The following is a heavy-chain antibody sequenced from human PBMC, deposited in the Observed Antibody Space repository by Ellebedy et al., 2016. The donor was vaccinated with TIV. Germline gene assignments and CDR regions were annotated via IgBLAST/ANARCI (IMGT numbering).Heavy chain of an antibody. CDR2: INHSGST. D-gene: IGHD6-19*01. CDR1: GGSFSGYY. V-gene: IGHV4-34*01. Sequence: SETLSLTXAVYGGSFSGYYWSWIRQPPGKGLEWIGEINHSGSTNYNPSLKSRVTISVDTSKNQFSLKLSSVTAADTAVYYCARGLIAVTGTLVFDYWGQGTLVTVSS. CDR3: ARGLIAVTGTLVFDY. J-gene: IGHJ4*02.